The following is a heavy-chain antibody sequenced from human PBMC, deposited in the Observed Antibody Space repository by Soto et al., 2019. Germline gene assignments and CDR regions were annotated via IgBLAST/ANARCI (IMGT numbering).Heavy chain of an antibody. CDR1: GGNFITFA. V-gene: IGHV1-69*01. CDR3: AKKLVIDPFGSYGLDV. D-gene: IGHD2-21*01. CDR2: IIPISSTT. J-gene: IGHJ6*02. Sequence: QVELVQSGAEVKKPGSSVKVSCKASGGNFITFAISWVRQAPGQGLEWMGEIIPISSTTKAAHKFPDRVTISADASSGTLHMELRSLKSEDTAIYFCAKKLVIDPFGSYGLDVWGQGTTVTVSS.